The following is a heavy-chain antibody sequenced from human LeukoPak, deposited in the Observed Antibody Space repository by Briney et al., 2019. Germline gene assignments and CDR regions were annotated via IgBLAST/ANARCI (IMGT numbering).Heavy chain of an antibody. V-gene: IGHV1-69*05. CDR3: ARSRSSSALYYYMDV. CDR1: GGTFSSYA. J-gene: IGHJ6*03. CDR2: IIPIFGTA. Sequence: ASVKVSCKASGGTFSSYAISWVRQAPGQGLEWMGGIIPIFGTANYAQKFQGRVTITTDESTSTAYMELSSLRSEDTAVYYCARSRSSSALYYYMDVWGKGTTVTVSS. D-gene: IGHD6-13*01.